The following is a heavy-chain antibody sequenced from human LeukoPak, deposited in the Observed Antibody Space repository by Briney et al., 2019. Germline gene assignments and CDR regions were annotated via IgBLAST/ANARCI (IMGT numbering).Heavy chain of an antibody. Sequence: PGGSLRLSCAASGFTVSSNYMSWVRQAPGKGLEWVSVIYSGGSTYYADSVKGRFTISRDNSKNTLNLQMNSLRAEDTAVYYCARDGYYGSGSYIYYYYGMDVWGQGTTVTVSS. CDR1: GFTVSSNY. D-gene: IGHD3-10*01. J-gene: IGHJ6*02. CDR2: IYSGGST. V-gene: IGHV3-66*01. CDR3: ARDGYYGSGSYIYYYYGMDV.